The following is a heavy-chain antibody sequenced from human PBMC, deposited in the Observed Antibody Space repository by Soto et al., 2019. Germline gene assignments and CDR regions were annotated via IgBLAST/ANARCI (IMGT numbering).Heavy chain of an antibody. CDR1: GGSISSYY. D-gene: IGHD4-17*01. J-gene: IGHJ6*02. CDR2: IYYSGST. Sequence: KPSETLSLTCTVSGGSISSYYWSWIRQPPGKGLEWIGYIYYSGSTNYNPSLKSRVTISVDTSKNQFSLKLSSVTAADTAVYYCARDRVDYGDSYYYYGMDVWGQGTTVTVSS. CDR3: ARDRVDYGDSYYYYGMDV. V-gene: IGHV4-59*01.